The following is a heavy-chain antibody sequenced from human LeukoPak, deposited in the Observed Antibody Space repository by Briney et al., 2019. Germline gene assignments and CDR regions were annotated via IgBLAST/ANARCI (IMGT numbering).Heavy chain of an antibody. CDR2: ISSGSVII. D-gene: IGHD3-22*01. J-gene: IGHJ4*02. Sequence: GGSLRLSCAASGFTFSSYSMNWVRQAPGKGLEWVSYISSGSVIIYYADSVKGRFTVSRDNAKNSLYLQMNSLRAEDTAVYYCARDRGYDSLDYWGQGTLVTVSS. V-gene: IGHV3-48*04. CDR3: ARDRGYDSLDY. CDR1: GFTFSSYS.